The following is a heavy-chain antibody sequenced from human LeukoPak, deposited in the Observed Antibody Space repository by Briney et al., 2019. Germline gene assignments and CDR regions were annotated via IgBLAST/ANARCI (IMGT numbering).Heavy chain of an antibody. J-gene: IGHJ4*02. CDR3: ARGARDGYNPFDY. V-gene: IGHV4-30-2*01. CDR1: GGSISSGGYS. Sequence: SQTLSLTCAVSGGSISSGGYSWSWIRQPPGKGLEWIGYIYYSGSTYYNPSLKSRVTISVDRSKNQFSLKLSSVTAADTAVYYCARGARDGYNPFDYWGQGTRVAVSS. CDR2: IYYSGST. D-gene: IGHD5-24*01.